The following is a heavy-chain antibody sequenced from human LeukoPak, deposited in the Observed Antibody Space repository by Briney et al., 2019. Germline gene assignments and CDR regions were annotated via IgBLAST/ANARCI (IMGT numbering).Heavy chain of an antibody. CDR3: ARGRYCSSTSCYAYYYYYMDV. J-gene: IGHJ6*03. CDR1: GGSFSGYY. Sequence: PSETLSLTCAVYGGSFSGYYWSWIRQPPGKGLEWIGEINHSGSTNYNPSLKSRVSISVDTSKNKFSLKLSSVTAADTAVYYCARGRYCSSTSCYAYYYYYMDVWGKGTTVTVSS. CDR2: INHSGST. D-gene: IGHD2-2*01. V-gene: IGHV4-34*01.